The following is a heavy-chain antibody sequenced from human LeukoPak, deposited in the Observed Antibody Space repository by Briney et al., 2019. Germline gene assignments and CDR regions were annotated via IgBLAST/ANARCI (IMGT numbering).Heavy chain of an antibody. CDR2: IIPIFGTA. D-gene: IGHD5-12*01. V-gene: IGHV1-69*06. Sequence: GASVKVSCKASGGTFSSYAISWVRQAPGQGLEWMGGIIPIFGTANYAQKFQGRVTITADKSTSTAYMELSSLRSEDTAVYYCARGGIVATGSIFFDYWGQGTLVTVSS. CDR3: ARGGIVATGSIFFDY. J-gene: IGHJ4*02. CDR1: GGTFSSYA.